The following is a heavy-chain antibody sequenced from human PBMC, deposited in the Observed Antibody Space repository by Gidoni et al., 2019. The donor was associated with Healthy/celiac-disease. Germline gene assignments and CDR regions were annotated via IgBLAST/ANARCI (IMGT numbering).Heavy chain of an antibody. CDR1: GFTVGSYS. Sequence: EVQLVESGGGLVKPGGSLRLSCAASGFTVGSYSMNWVRQAPWTGLEWVSSIIMSSSYIYYADSVKCRFTISRDNAKNSLYLQMNSLRAEDTAVYYCARGAYCSSTSCYYYYYYGMDVWGQGTTVTVSS. J-gene: IGHJ6*02. CDR3: ARGAYCSSTSCYYYYYYGMDV. V-gene: IGHV3-21*01. D-gene: IGHD2-2*01. CDR2: IIMSSSYI.